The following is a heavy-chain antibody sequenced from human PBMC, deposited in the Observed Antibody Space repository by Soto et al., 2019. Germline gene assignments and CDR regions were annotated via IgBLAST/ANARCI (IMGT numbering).Heavy chain of an antibody. J-gene: IGHJ3*02. D-gene: IGHD4-4*01. V-gene: IGHV3-23*01. CDR1: GFTFSSYA. CDR2: MSGSGGST. Sequence: PGGSLRLSCAASGFTFSSYAMSWVRQAPGKGLEWVSAMSGSGGSTYYADSVKGRFTISRDNSKNTLYLQMNSLRAEDTAVYYCAKNHQDDYSKYGAFDIWGQGTMVTV. CDR3: AKNHQDDYSKYGAFDI.